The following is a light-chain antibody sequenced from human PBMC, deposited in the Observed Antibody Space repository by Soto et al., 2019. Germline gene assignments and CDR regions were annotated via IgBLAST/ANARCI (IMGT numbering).Light chain of an antibody. J-gene: IGKJ5*01. Sequence: PGESATLSCRTSQSVSSNSLAWHQQKPGQAPRLLMYAASSRAAGIPDRFSGSGSGTDFTLTISRLEPEDFAVYYCKQYGSSITVGQGKRLEIK. V-gene: IGKV3-20*01. CDR1: QSVSSNS. CDR2: AAS. CDR3: KQYGSSIT.